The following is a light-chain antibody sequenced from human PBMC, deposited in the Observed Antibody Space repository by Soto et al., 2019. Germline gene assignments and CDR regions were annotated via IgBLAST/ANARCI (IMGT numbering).Light chain of an antibody. J-gene: IGKJ1*01. Sequence: EIVMTQSPATLSVSPGERATLSCRASQSVSSNLAWYQQKPGQAPRLLIYGASTRATGIPGSFSGSGSGTEFTLTISRLQAEFLAVYYCQQYNNRRTFGPGTRVEIK. CDR3: QQYNNRRT. V-gene: IGKV3-15*01. CDR1: QSVSSN. CDR2: GAS.